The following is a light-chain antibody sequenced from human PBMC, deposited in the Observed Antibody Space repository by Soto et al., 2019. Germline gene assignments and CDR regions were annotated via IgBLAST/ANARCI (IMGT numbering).Light chain of an antibody. Sequence: IQMTQSPSTLSASVGDRVTITCRASQSISSWLAWYQQKPGKAPKLLIYDASSLESGVPSRFSGSGSGTEFTLTISNLQPDDFATYYCQQYDTYSFGQGTKVDIK. CDR2: DAS. J-gene: IGKJ2*01. CDR1: QSISSW. CDR3: QQYDTYS. V-gene: IGKV1-5*01.